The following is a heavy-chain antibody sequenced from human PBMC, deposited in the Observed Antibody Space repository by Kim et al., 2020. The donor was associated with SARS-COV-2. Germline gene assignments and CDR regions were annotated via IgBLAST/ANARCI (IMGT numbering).Heavy chain of an antibody. V-gene: IGHV3-33*01. CDR2: IWYDGSNK. J-gene: IGHJ4*02. CDR1: GFTFSSYG. Sequence: GGSLRLSCAASGFTFSSYGMHWVRQAPGKGLEWAAVIWYDGSNKYYADSVKGRFIISRDNSKNTLYLQMNSLRAEDTAVYYCAREYSSSFDYWGQGTLVTVSS. CDR3: AREYSSSFDY. D-gene: IGHD6-6*01.